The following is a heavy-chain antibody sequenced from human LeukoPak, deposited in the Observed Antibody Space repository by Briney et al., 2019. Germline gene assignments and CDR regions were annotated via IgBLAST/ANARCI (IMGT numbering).Heavy chain of an antibody. D-gene: IGHD1-14*01. Sequence: PGGSLRLSCAASGFTFSSYSMNWVRQAPGKGLEWVSSISSSSSYTYYADSVKGRFTISRDNAKNSLYLQMNSLRAEDTAVYYCAKPGVHWGQGTLVTVSS. CDR3: AKPGVH. CDR2: ISSSSSYT. V-gene: IGHV3-21*01. CDR1: GFTFSSYS. J-gene: IGHJ4*02.